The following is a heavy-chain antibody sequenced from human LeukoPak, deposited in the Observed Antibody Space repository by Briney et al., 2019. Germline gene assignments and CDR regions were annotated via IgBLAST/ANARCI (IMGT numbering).Heavy chain of an antibody. CDR3: ARVSRSSWYRHLTNDAFDI. J-gene: IGHJ3*02. CDR2: IYYSGST. V-gene: IGHV4-59*01. CDR1: GGSISSYY. D-gene: IGHD6-13*01. Sequence: KTSETLSLTCTVSGGSISSYYWSWIRQPPGKGLEWIGYIYYSGSTNYNPSLKSRVTISVDTSKNQFSLKLSSVTAADTAVYYCARVSRSSWYRHLTNDAFDIWGQGTMVTVSS.